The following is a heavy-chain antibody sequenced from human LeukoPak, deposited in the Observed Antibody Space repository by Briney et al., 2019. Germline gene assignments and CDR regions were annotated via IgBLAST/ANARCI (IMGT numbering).Heavy chain of an antibody. D-gene: IGHD6-13*01. J-gene: IGHJ6*03. V-gene: IGHV3-11*01. CDR3: ARAAAGYYYYYYMDV. CDR1: GFTFSDYY. CDR2: ISSSGSTI. Sequence: GGSLRLSCAASGFTFSDYYMSWIRQAPGKGLEWVSYISSSGSTIYYADSVKGRFTISRDNAKNPLYLQMNSLRAEDTAVYYCARAAAGYYYYYYMDVWGKGTTVTVSS.